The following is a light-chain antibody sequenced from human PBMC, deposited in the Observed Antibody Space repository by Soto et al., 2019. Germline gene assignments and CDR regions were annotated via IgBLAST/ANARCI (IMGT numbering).Light chain of an antibody. CDR3: SSYTSSSTLDWV. CDR2: EFS. J-gene: IGLJ3*02. Sequence: QSVLTQPASVSGSPGQSITISCTGTSSDVGGYNYVSWYQQHPGKAPKHMIYEFSNRPSGVSNRFSGSKSGNTASLTISGRQAEDEDDYYCSSYTSSSTLDWVFGGGTKLTVL. CDR1: SSDVGGYNY. V-gene: IGLV2-14*01.